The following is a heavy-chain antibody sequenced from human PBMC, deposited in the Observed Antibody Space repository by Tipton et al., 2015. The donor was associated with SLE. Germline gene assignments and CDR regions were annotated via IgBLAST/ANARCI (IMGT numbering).Heavy chain of an antibody. J-gene: IGHJ4*02. V-gene: IGHV5-10-1*01. Sequence: SPSFQGHVTISADKSISTAYLQWSSLKASDTAMYYCARLSGPSDFDYWGQGTLVTVSS. CDR3: ARLSGPSDFDY.